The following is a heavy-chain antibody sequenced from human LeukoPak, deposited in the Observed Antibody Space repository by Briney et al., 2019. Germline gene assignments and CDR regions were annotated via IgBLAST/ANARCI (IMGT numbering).Heavy chain of an antibody. V-gene: IGHV3-30*02. D-gene: IGHD2-15*01. J-gene: IGHJ4*02. CDR3: ARDLGGIYYIAY. CDR2: IGYGGSRK. Sequence: GGSLRLSCAASGFTFISYGMHWVRQAPGEGLEWVSYIGYGGSRKYYSDSVKGRFTISRDNSKNTVHLQMNSLRAADTALHFCARDLGGIYYIAYWGQGTLVTVSS. CDR1: GFTFISYG.